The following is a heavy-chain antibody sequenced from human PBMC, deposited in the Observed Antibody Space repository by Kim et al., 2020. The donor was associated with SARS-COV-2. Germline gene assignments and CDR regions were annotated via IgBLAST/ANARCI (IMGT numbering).Heavy chain of an antibody. D-gene: IGHD6-19*01. CDR1: GGSISSYY. J-gene: IGHJ4*02. CDR3: ARDRGGYSSGWAPGY. CDR2: IYYSGST. V-gene: IGHV4-59*01. Sequence: SETLSLTCTVSGGSISSYYWSWIRQPPGKGLEWIGYIYYSGSTNYNPSLKSRVTISVDTSKNQFSLKLSSVTAADTAVYYCARDRGGYSSGWAPGYWGQGTLVTVSS.